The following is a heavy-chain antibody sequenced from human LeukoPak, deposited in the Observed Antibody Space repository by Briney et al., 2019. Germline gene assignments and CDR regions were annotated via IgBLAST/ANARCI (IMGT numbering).Heavy chain of an antibody. V-gene: IGHV4-39*01. CDR1: GDSIISNIYW. Sequence: SETLSLTCTVSGDSIISNIYWWDWVRLPPGKGLEWIGATFYTGRTFYNPSLKSRVTISVDTSKNQFSLDLNSATAADTADYYCARRRHSFDFYNVWGQGTRVLVSS. J-gene: IGHJ3*01. D-gene: IGHD3/OR15-3a*01. CDR3: ARRRHSFDFYNV. CDR2: TFYTGRT.